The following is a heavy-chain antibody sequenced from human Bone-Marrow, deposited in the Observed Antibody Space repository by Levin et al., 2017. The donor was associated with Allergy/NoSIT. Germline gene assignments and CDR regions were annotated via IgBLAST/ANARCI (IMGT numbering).Heavy chain of an antibody. CDR2: IRSKAYGGTT. J-gene: IGHJ4*02. V-gene: IGHV3-49*03. D-gene: IGHD1-1*01. Sequence: GESLKISCTASGFTFGDYAMSWFRQAPGKGLEWVGFIRSKAYGGTTEYAASVKGRFTISRDDSKSIAYLQMNSLKTEDTAVYYCTRVVRPLDGFDYWGQGTLVTVSS. CDR3: TRVVRPLDGFDY. CDR1: GFTFGDYA.